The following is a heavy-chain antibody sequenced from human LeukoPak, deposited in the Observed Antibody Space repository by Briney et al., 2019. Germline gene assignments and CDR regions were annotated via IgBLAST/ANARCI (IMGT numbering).Heavy chain of an antibody. J-gene: IGHJ6*04. Sequence: GGSLRLSCTTSGFTFSSYEMNWVRQAPGKGLEWVSYISSSGSTIYYADSVKGRFTISRDNAKNSLYLQMNSLRAEDTAVYYCAELGITMIGGVWGRGTTVTISS. CDR3: AELGITMIGGV. D-gene: IGHD3-10*02. CDR2: ISSSGSTI. V-gene: IGHV3-48*03. CDR1: GFTFSSYE.